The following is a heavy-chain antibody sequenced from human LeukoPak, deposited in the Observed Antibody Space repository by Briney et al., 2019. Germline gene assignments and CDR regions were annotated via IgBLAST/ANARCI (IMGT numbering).Heavy chain of an antibody. CDR2: IIPILGIA. Sequence: SVKVSCKASGGTFSSYAISWVRQAPGQGLEWMGRIIPILGIANYAQKFQGRVTITADKSTSTAYMELSSLRSEDTAVYYCARGGSYYGSGKDWFDPWGQGTLVTVTS. J-gene: IGHJ5*02. D-gene: IGHD3-10*01. CDR3: ARGGSYYGSGKDWFDP. V-gene: IGHV1-69*04. CDR1: GGTFSSYA.